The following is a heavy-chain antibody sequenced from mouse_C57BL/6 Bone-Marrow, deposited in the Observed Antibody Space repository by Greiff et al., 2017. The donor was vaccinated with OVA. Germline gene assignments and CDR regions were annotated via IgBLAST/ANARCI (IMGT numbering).Heavy chain of an antibody. J-gene: IGHJ4*01. CDR1: GYTFTSYW. D-gene: IGHD2-4*01. CDR3: TREGYYDYDDWGAMRY. Sequence: EVQLQESGTVLARPGASVKMSCKTSGYTFTSYWMHWVKQRPGQGLEWIGAIYPGNSDTSYNQKFKGKAKLTAVTSASTAYMELSSLTNEDSAVYYCTREGYYDYDDWGAMRYWGQGTSVTVSS. CDR2: IYPGNSDT. V-gene: IGHV1-5*01.